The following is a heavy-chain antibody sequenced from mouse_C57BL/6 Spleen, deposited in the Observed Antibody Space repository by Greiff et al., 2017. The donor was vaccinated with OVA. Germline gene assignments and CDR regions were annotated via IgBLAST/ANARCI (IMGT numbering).Heavy chain of an antibody. V-gene: IGHV5-16*01. CDR3: ARDPHYYGSSYGWYFDV. J-gene: IGHJ1*03. CDR1: GFTFSDYY. CDR2: INYDGSST. Sequence: EVKVVESEGGLVQPGSSMKLSCTASGFTFSDYYMAWVRQVPEKGLEWVANINYDGSSTYYLDSLKSRFIISRDNAKNILYLQMSSLKSEDTATYYCARDPHYYGSSYGWYFDVWGTGTTVTVSS. D-gene: IGHD1-1*01.